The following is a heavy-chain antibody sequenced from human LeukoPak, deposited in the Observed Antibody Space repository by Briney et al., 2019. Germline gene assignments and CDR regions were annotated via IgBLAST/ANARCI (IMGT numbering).Heavy chain of an antibody. D-gene: IGHD4/OR15-4a*01. J-gene: IGHJ5*02. V-gene: IGHV3-21*01. CDR2: ISGNSNNI. CDR1: GFILCNHN. CDR3: VRIPNGANFPNWFDP. Sequence: GGSLRLSCAASGFILCNHNMNWVRRAPGKGLEWVSSISGNSNNINYADSVKGRFTISRVNPKNSLYLQMNSLRVEDTAMYYCVRIPNGANFPNWFDPWGQGTLVTVSS.